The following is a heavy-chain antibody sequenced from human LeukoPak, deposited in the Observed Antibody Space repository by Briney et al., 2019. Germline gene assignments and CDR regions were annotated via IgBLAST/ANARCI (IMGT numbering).Heavy chain of an antibody. D-gene: IGHD6-19*01. CDR3: AKDKGRWLVRSDAFDI. CDR2: ISGSGYST. CDR1: GVTFSSYV. J-gene: IGHJ3*02. Sequence: GGSLRLTCAASGVTFSSYVMSWVRQAPGKGLEWVSAISGSGYSTYYADSVKGRFTISRDNSKNTLYLQMNSLRAEDTAVYYCAKDKGRWLVRSDAFDIWGQGTMVTVSS. V-gene: IGHV3-23*01.